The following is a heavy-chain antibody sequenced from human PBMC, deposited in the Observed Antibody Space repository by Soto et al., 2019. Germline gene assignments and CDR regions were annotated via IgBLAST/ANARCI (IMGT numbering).Heavy chain of an antibody. CDR3: ARDAPGEAPY. CDR1: GGSITNGDYY. CDR2: INYRGTT. D-gene: IGHD3-10*01. J-gene: IGHJ4*02. V-gene: IGHV4-31*03. Sequence: QVQLQESGPGLVRPSQTLSLTCTVSGGSITNGDYYWNWIRQHPGKGMEWLGYINYRGTTFYNLTLKSRGFISVETSKNQFSLNLSSVTAADAAVYFCARDAPGEAPYWGQGTMVTVAA.